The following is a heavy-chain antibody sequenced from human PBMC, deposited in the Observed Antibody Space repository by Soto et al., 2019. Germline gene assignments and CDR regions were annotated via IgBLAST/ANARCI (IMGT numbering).Heavy chain of an antibody. CDR2: IGTAGDT. V-gene: IGHV3-13*01. J-gene: IGHJ3*02. CDR1: GFTFSSYD. D-gene: IGHD2-15*01. Sequence: GGSLRLSCAASGFTFSSYDMHWVRQATGKGLEWVSAIGTAGDTYYPGSVKGRFTISRENAKNSLYLQMNSLRAEDTAVYYCARGNIGYCSGGSCYYSWRAFDIWGQGTMVTVSS. CDR3: ARGNIGYCSGGSCYYSWRAFDI.